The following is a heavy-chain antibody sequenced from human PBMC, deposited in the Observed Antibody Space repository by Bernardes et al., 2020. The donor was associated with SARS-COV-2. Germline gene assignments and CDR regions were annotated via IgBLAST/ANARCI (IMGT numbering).Heavy chain of an antibody. V-gene: IGHV1-2*02. J-gene: IGHJ4*02. CDR2: INPSRGIT. D-gene: IGHD1-26*01. CDR1: GYTFTAYY. CDR3: ARGPVGTPDF. Sequence: ASVKVSCKTSGYTFTAYYMHWVRQAPGQGLEWMGGINPSRGITNYAQKFQGRVTMTRDTSITTAYMELSGLKSDDTAVYYCARGPVGTPDFWGQGTLVTVS.